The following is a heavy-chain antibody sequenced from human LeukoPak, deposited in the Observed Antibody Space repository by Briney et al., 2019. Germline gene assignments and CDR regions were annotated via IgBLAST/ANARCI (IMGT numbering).Heavy chain of an antibody. CDR1: GGSINNYY. CDR3: ARGRYCSADICSGGDAFDI. Sequence: SETLSLTCTVSGGSINNYYWSWIRQPAGRGLEWIGRIYTRGSTNYNPSLKSRVTMSVDTSKNQFSLKLSSVTAADTAVYYCARGRYCSADICSGGDAFDIWGQGTMVSVSS. V-gene: IGHV4-4*07. CDR2: IYTRGST. J-gene: IGHJ3*02. D-gene: IGHD2-15*01.